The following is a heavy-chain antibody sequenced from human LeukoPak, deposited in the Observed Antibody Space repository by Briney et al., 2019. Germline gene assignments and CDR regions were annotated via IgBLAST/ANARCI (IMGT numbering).Heavy chain of an antibody. V-gene: IGHV3-30-3*01. CDR2: ISYDGNSK. D-gene: IGHD6-13*01. Sequence: GGSLRLSCAASGFIFSSYSMHWVRQSPGKGLEWVAVISYDGNSKYYTDSVEGRFTISRDNSENTMFLQMNSLRDEDTAVYYCARESGRDAATGYYYGMDVWGQGTTVTVSS. CDR1: GFIFSSYS. J-gene: IGHJ6*02. CDR3: ARESGRDAATGYYYGMDV.